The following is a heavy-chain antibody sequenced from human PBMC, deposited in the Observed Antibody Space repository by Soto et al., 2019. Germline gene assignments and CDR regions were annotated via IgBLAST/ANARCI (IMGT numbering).Heavy chain of an antibody. J-gene: IGHJ4*02. V-gene: IGHV4-31*03. CDR1: GGSISSGGYY. CDR2: IYYSGST. D-gene: IGHD3-3*01. Sequence: SQTLSLTCTVSGGSISSGGYYWSWIRQHPGEGLEWIGYIYYSGSTYYNPSLKSRVTISVDTSKNQFSLKLSSVTAADTAVYYCARDGRRITIFGVVTYFDYWGQGTLVTVSS. CDR3: ARDGRRITIFGVVTYFDY.